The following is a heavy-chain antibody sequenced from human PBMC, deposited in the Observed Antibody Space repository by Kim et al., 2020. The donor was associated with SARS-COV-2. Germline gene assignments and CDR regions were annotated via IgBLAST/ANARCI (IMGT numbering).Heavy chain of an antibody. J-gene: IGHJ6*03. CDR2: MSYTGTT. CDR1: GGPISTSHYY. V-gene: IGHV4-39*01. Sequence: SETLSLTCNVSGGPISTSHYYWGWIRQPPGKGLEWIGSMSYTGTTYYNPSLESRLTMSADTSTNQFSLRLSSVTAADTAVYYCARHVLEEIGYNFYYYMDVWGTGSTVTVSS. CDR3: ARHVLEEIGYNFYYYMDV. D-gene: IGHD2-8*02.